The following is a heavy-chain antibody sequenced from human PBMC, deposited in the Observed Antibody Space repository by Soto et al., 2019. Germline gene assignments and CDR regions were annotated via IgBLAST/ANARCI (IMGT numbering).Heavy chain of an antibody. CDR3: SRQDVEGGGNHYPVYFDY. CDR1: GYSFTSYW. D-gene: IGHD3-16*01. J-gene: IGHJ4*02. Sequence: GESLKISCKGSGYSFTSYWIAWVRQMPGKGLEWMGIIYPGDSDTRYSPSFQGQVTISADKPISTAYLQWSSLKASDTAMYYCSRQDVEGGGNHYPVYFDYWGPGTLVTVSS. V-gene: IGHV5-51*01. CDR2: IYPGDSDT.